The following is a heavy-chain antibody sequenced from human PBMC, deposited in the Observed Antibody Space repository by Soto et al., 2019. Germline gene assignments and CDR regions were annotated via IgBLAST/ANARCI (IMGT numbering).Heavy chain of an antibody. Sequence: QVQLQESGPGLVKPSQTLSLTCTVSGGSINSGGYYWSWIRQHPVKGLEWIDYIYYSGSTYYNPSLKSRVTISLDTAKNQLALKLTSVTAAATAVYYCAGRRAGFLWSGSRDNWFDPWCQGTLIIVS. J-gene: IGHJ5*02. D-gene: IGHD3-3*01. V-gene: IGHV4-31*03. CDR3: AGRRAGFLWSGSRDNWFDP. CDR2: IYYSGST. CDR1: GGSINSGGYY.